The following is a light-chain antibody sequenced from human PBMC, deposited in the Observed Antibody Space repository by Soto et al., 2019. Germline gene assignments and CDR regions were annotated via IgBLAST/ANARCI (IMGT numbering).Light chain of an antibody. Sequence: QSVLTQPASVSGSPGQSITISCTGTSRDVGAYDYVSWYLQYPDKAPQLLIYYVDHRPSGVSSRFSGSKSGNTASLTISGLQAEDEGDYYCCSYADGSIHFFGTGTKVTGL. J-gene: IGLJ1*01. CDR3: CSYADGSIHF. V-gene: IGLV2-14*03. CDR2: YVD. CDR1: SRDVGAYDY.